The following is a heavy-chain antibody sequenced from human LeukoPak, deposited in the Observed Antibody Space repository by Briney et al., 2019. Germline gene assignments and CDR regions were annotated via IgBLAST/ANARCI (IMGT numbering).Heavy chain of an antibody. J-gene: IGHJ4*02. CDR1: GFTFSSYW. D-gene: IGHD3-10*01. CDR2: IKQDGSEK. CDR3: ARRGSSGTYWSFDY. V-gene: IGHV3-7*01. Sequence: PSGGSLRLSCAASGFTFSSYWMSWVRQAPGKGLEWVANIKQDGSEKYYVDSVKGRFTISRDNAKNSLYLQMNSLRAEDTAVYYCARRGSSGTYWSFDYWGQGTLVTVSS.